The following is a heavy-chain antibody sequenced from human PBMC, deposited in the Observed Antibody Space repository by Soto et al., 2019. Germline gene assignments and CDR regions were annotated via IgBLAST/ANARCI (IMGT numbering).Heavy chain of an antibody. J-gene: IGHJ4*02. CDR1: GFTFSSYG. CDR3: ARDLFPYYFDY. Sequence: GGSLRLSCAASGFTFSSYGMHWVRQAPGKGLEWVAVIWYDGSNKYYADSVRGRFTISRDNSKNTLYLQMNSLRAEDTAVYYCARDLFPYYFDYWGQGTLVTVSS. CDR2: IWYDGSNK. D-gene: IGHD2-21*01. V-gene: IGHV3-33*01.